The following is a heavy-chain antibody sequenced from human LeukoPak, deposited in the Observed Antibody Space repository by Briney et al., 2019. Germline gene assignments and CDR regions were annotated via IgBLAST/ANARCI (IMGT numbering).Heavy chain of an antibody. J-gene: IGHJ4*02. D-gene: IGHD7-27*01. CDR2: ISSSGSTK. CDR3: ARNWGYFDY. CDR1: GFTFSSYE. V-gene: IGHV3-48*03. Sequence: PGGSLRLSCAASGFTFSSYEMNWDRQAPGKGLEWVSYISSSGSTKYYTDSLKGRFTISRDTAKNSLYLQMNSLRAEDTAVYYCARNWGYFDYWGQGTLLTVS.